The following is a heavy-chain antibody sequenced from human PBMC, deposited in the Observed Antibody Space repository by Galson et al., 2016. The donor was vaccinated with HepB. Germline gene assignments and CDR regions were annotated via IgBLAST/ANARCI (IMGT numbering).Heavy chain of an antibody. D-gene: IGHD5-24*01. Sequence: QSGAAVKKPGESLRISCKASGYSFSRFWIGWVRQMPGKGLVWMGIIYPCDSDTRVSPYFQGQFTISADRSINTAYLQWSSLKASDTAMYYCARLGGRDGYKGIFGAFDIWGRGTMVSVSS. CDR3: ARLGGRDGYKGIFGAFDI. V-gene: IGHV5-51*01. CDR2: IYPCDSDT. J-gene: IGHJ3*02. CDR1: GYSFSRFW.